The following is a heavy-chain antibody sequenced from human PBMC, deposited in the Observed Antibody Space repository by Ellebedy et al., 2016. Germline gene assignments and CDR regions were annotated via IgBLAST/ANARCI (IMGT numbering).Heavy chain of an antibody. CDR2: INHSGST. V-gene: IGHV4-34*01. CDR1: GGSFSGYY. D-gene: IGHD4-11*01. Sequence: SETLSLTCAVYGGSFSGYYWSWIRQPPGKGLEWIGEINHSGSTNYNPSLKSRVTISVDTSKNQFSLKLSSVTAADTAVYYCARSSGYSKTFFYYYYGMDVWGQGTTVTVSS. CDR3: ARSSGYSKTFFYYYYGMDV. J-gene: IGHJ6*02.